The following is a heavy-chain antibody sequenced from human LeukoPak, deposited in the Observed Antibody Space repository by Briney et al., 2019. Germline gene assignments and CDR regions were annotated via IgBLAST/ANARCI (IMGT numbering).Heavy chain of an antibody. CDR1: GFTFSGYG. Sequence: PGGSLRLSCAASGFTFSGYGMHWVRQAPGKGLEWVTVISYDGSNKYYADSVKGRFTISRDNSKNTLYLQMNSLRAEDTAVYYCAKERWFGELSPLLDYWGQGTLVTVSS. D-gene: IGHD3-10*01. J-gene: IGHJ4*02. V-gene: IGHV3-30*18. CDR3: AKERWFGELSPLLDY. CDR2: ISYDGSNK.